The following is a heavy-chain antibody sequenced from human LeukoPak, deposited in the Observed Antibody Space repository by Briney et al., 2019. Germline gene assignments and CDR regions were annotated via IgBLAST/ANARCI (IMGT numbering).Heavy chain of an antibody. V-gene: IGHV5-51*01. CDR3: ARRPLLESGVGAFDM. D-gene: IGHD2-8*01. J-gene: IGHJ3*02. Sequence: GESLKISCKGSGYSFTDYWIGWVRQVPGKGLEWMGTVYPADSDTTYSPSFEGRVTISVDKYIKTAYLQWNSLKASDTAMYFCARRPLLESGVGAFDMWGQGTRLTVSP. CDR2: VYPADSDT. CDR1: GYSFTDYW.